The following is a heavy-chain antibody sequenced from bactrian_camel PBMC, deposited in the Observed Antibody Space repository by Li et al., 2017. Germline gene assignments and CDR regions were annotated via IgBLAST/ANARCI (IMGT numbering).Heavy chain of an antibody. D-gene: IGHD1*01. J-gene: IGHJ4*01. CDR2: IYFGSSNT. CDR1: GNTIGWQFHC. Sequence: HVQLVASGGGSVQAGWSRRLSCVATGNTIGWQFHCMAWFRQAPGKAREGVAAIYFGSSNTFYADSVKGRFTIAGDNAKKPLYLQMNRLKPEDTAMYYCAPKVGMCGPNWSKLRFDSRGPGTQVTVS. V-gene: IGHV3S1*01. CDR3: APKVGMCGPNWSKLRFDS.